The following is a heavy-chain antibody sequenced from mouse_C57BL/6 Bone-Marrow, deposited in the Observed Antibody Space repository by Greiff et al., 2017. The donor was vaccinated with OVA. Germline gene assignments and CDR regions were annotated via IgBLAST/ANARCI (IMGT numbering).Heavy chain of an antibody. V-gene: IGHV1-4*01. Sequence: LEESGAELARPGASVKMSCKASGYTFTSYTMHWVKQRPGQGLEWIGYINPSSGYTKYNQKFKDKATLTADKSSSTAYMQLSRLTSEDSEVYYCTRLKLFITTVVAPSWFAYWGQGTLVTVSA. CDR3: TRLKLFITTVVAPSWFAY. CDR2: INPSSGYT. CDR1: GYTFTSYT. D-gene: IGHD1-1*01. J-gene: IGHJ3*01.